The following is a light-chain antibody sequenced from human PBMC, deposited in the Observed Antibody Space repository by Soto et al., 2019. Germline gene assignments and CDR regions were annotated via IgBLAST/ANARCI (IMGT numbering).Light chain of an antibody. Sequence: DIPMTQSPSTLSASVGDRVTITCRASQSISSWLAWYQQKPGKAPKLLIYKASSLESGVLSRCSGSGSGTEFTLTIGSLQPDDFATYYCQQYNSYPYTFGQGTKLEIK. CDR3: QQYNSYPYT. CDR2: KAS. CDR1: QSISSW. V-gene: IGKV1-5*03. J-gene: IGKJ2*01.